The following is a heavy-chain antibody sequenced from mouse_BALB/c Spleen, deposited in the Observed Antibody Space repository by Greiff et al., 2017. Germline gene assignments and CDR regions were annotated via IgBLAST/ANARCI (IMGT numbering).Heavy chain of an antibody. J-gene: IGHJ4*01. Sequence: DVMLVESGGDLVKPGGSLKLSCAASGFTFSSYGMSWVRQTPDKRLEWVATISSGGSYTYYPDSVKGRFTISRDNAKNTLYLQMSSLKSEDTAMYYCARQGTTVGAMDYWGQGTSVTVSS. D-gene: IGHD1-1*01. CDR3: ARQGTTVGAMDY. CDR2: ISSGGSYT. V-gene: IGHV5-6*02. CDR1: GFTFSSYG.